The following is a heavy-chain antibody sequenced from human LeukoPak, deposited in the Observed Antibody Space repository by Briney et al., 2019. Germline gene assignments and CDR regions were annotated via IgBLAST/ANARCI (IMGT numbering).Heavy chain of an antibody. CDR1: DGSFSGYY. J-gene: IGHJ3*02. D-gene: IGHD3-22*01. Sequence: PSETLSLTCAVYDGSFSGYYWSWIRQPPGKGLEWIGEINHSGSTNYNPSLKSRVTISVDTSKNQFSLKLSSVTAADTAVYYCARGGGDYDSSGYYYSHAFDIWGQGTMVTVSS. CDR2: INHSGST. CDR3: ARGGGDYDSSGYYYSHAFDI. V-gene: IGHV4-34*01.